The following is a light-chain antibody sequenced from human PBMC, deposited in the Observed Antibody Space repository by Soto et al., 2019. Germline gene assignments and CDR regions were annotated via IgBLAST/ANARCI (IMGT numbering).Light chain of an antibody. CDR1: QSVSSSY. V-gene: IGKV3-20*01. J-gene: IGKJ1*01. CDR2: GAS. Sequence: EIVLPQSPGTLSLSPGERATLSCRASQSVSSSYLAWYQQKPGQAPRLLIYGASSRATGIPDRFSGSGSGTDFTVSITRLAPADFAVYYCQQYGSSPWTFGQGTKV. CDR3: QQYGSSPWT.